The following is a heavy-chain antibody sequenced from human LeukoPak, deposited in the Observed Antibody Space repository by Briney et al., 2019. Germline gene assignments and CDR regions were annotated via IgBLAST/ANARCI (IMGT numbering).Heavy chain of an antibody. V-gene: IGHV4-39*01. CDR2: IHSSGNT. CDR1: GGSISGSTYY. D-gene: IGHD4-11*01. Sequence: SETLSLTCTVSGGSISGSTYYWGWIRQPPGKGLEWLGSIHSSGNTYYKPSLKSRVTLSVDTSKSQFSLRLTSVTAADTAVYYCARHYNNYGYGLDYWGQGTLVTVSS. CDR3: ARHYNNYGYGLDY. J-gene: IGHJ4*02.